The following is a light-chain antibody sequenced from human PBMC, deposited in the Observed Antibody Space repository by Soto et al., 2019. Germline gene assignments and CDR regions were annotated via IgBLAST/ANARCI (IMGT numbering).Light chain of an antibody. J-gene: IGKJ4*01. V-gene: IGKV1-39*01. CDR1: QSIIIY. CDR2: AAS. CDR3: QQSYSTPLT. Sequence: DIQMTQSPSSLSASVGDRVTITCRASQSIIIYLNWYQQKPGKAPKLLIYAASSLQSGVLSRFSGSGSGTDFTLTISSLQPEDFATYYCQQSYSTPLTFGGGTKVDIK.